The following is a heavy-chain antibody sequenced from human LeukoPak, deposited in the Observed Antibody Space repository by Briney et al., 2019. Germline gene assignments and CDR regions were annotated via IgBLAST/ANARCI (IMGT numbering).Heavy chain of an antibody. CDR2: ISSSSSLI. J-gene: IGHJ6*03. CDR3: AKVDRGDYSSSPVPYYNYYMNV. Sequence: PGGSLRLSCQASGFTFYMYAMGWVRQAPGRGLEWVSCISSSSSLIFYSDSVRGRFTISRDNAKNLLYLYMNSLRAEDTAVYYCAKVDRGDYSSSPVPYYNYYMNVWGKGTTVTVSS. CDR1: GFTFYMYA. D-gene: IGHD6-13*01. V-gene: IGHV3-21*01.